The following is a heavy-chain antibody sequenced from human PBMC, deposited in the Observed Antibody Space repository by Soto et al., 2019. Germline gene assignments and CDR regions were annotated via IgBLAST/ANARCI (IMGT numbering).Heavy chain of an antibody. J-gene: IGHJ4*02. CDR3: ARTLTGYHEYYFDY. V-gene: IGHV1-69*02. D-gene: IGHD3-9*01. CDR1: GGTFSSYT. CDR2: IIPILGIA. Sequence: QVQLVQSGAEVKKPGSSVKVSCKASGGTFSSYTISWVRQAPGQGLEWMGRIIPILGIANYAQKFQGRVTITADKSTSTAYMELSSLRSEDTAVSYCARTLTGYHEYYFDYWGQGTLVTVSS.